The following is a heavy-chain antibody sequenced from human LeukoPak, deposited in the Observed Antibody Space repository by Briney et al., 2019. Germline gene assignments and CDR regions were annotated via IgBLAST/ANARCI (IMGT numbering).Heavy chain of an antibody. J-gene: IGHJ3*02. Sequence: ASVKVSCKASGGTFSSYAMSWVRQAPGQGLEWMGGTIPMFGTTNYAQKFQGRVTVTTDESTSTAYMELSSLRSEDTAVYYCARAYYDSSGYYSNAFDIWGQGTMVTVSS. CDR1: GGTFSSYA. V-gene: IGHV1-69*05. D-gene: IGHD3-22*01. CDR3: ARAYYDSSGYYSNAFDI. CDR2: TIPMFGTT.